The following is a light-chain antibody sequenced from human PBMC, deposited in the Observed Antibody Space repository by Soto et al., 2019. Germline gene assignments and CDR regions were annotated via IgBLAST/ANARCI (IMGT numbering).Light chain of an antibody. J-gene: IGLJ1*01. CDR3: QVWDDDSDHHV. V-gene: IGLV3-21*02. CDR1: NLGSKS. CDR2: DDS. Sequence: SYVLTQPPSVSVAPGQTARITCGGDNLGSKSVHWYQQKPGQAPVLVVYDDSDRPSGIPERFSGSNSGNTATLTISRVGAGDEADYYCQVWDDDSDHHVFGTGTKLTVL.